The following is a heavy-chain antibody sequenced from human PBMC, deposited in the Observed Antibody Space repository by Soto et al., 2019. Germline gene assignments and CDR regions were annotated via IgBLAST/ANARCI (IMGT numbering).Heavy chain of an antibody. CDR1: GITLKDYA. J-gene: IGHJ6*02. D-gene: IGHD3-3*02. CDR2: IYWDGGGV. Sequence: VQLAESGGGLVQPGESLRLSCVGSGITLKDYAMHWVRQVPGRGLEWVAGIYWDGGGVDYADSVKGRFTTSRDNGKNSLYLEMNSLRVDDTAVYYCTKDILAGGADVWGQGTSVTVSS. V-gene: IGHV3-9*01. CDR3: TKDILAGGADV.